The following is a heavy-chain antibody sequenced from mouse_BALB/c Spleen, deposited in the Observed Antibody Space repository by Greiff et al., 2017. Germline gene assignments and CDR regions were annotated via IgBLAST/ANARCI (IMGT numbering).Heavy chain of an antibody. CDR3: ARNYGYDGYYAMDY. Sequence: VQGVESGPGLVQPSQSLSITCTVSGFSLTSYGVHWVRQSPGKGLEWLGVIWSGGSTDYNAAFISRLSISKDNSKSQVFFKMNSLQANDTAIYYCARNYGYDGYYAMDYWGQGTSVTVSS. V-gene: IGHV2-2*02. CDR1: GFSLTSYG. J-gene: IGHJ4*01. CDR2: IWSGGST. D-gene: IGHD2-2*01.